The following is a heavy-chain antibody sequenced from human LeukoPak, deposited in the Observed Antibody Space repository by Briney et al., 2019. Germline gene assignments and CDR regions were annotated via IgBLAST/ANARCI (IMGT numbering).Heavy chain of an antibody. J-gene: IGHJ4*02. V-gene: IGHV3-30*02. Sequence: PGGSLRLSCAASGFTFSSYGMHWVRQAPGKGLEWVAFIRYDGSNKYYADSVKGRFTISRDNSKNTLYLQMNSLRAEDTAVYYCARDYGDYTKGWNLRDFWGQGTLVTVSS. CDR2: IRYDGSNK. CDR3: ARDYGDYTKGWNLRDF. CDR1: GFTFSSYG. D-gene: IGHD4-17*01.